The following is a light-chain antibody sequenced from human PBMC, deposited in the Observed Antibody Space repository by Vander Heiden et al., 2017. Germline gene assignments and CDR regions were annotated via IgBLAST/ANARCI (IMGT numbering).Light chain of an antibody. V-gene: IGLV2-14*01. CDR3: SSYTSSSTLV. CDR1: SRDVGGYNY. J-gene: IGLJ2*01. Sequence: QSALTQPASVSGSPGQSITISCTGTSRDVGGYNYVSWYQQHPGKAPKLMIYDVSNRPSGVSNRFSGSKSGNTVSLTISGLQAEDEADYYCSSYTSSSTLVFGGGTKLTVL. CDR2: DVS.